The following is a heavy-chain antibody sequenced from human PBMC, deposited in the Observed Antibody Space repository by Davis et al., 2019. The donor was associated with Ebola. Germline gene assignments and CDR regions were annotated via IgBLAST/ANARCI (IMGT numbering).Heavy chain of an antibody. V-gene: IGHV1-8*01. CDR1: GYTFTNYD. D-gene: IGHD6-13*01. J-gene: IGHJ4*02. Sequence: ASVKVSCKTSGYTFTNYDINWVRQATGQGLEWMGWMNPNSANTGYAQKFQGRVTMTRNTSISTAYMELSSLRSEDTAVYSCARHIAAAGKFDYWGQGTLVTVSS. CDR3: ARHIAAAGKFDY. CDR2: MNPNSANT.